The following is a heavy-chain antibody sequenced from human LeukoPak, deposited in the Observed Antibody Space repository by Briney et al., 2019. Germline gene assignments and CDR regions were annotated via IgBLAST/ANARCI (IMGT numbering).Heavy chain of an antibody. CDR2: INYSGSDI. D-gene: IGHD1-1*01. Sequence: PGGSLRLSCAASGFTFNTYTMNWVRQAPGKGLEWVSSINYSGSDIYYADSLWGRFTVSRDNAKNSLYLQMNSLRAEDTAIYFCARDDGFTGTPIFDYWGQGTLVTVSS. V-gene: IGHV3-21*01. CDR3: ARDDGFTGTPIFDY. J-gene: IGHJ4*02. CDR1: GFTFNTYT.